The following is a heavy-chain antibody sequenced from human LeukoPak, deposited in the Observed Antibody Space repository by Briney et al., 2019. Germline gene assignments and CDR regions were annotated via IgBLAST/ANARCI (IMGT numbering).Heavy chain of an antibody. Sequence: QTGGSLRLSCAASGITFSNYWMHWVRQAPGKGLVWVSRISSDGSSTNYADSVKGRFIISRDNAKNTLYLQMNSLRAEDTAVYYYAEVYSSGNFDYWGQGTLVTVSS. D-gene: IGHD6-25*01. J-gene: IGHJ4*02. CDR1: GITFSNYW. CDR2: ISSDGSST. V-gene: IGHV3-74*01. CDR3: AEVYSSGNFDY.